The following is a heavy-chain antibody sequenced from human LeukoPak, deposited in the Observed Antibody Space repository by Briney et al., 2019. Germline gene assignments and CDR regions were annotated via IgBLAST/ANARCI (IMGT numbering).Heavy chain of an antibody. CDR3: ASLRGQVRGVIEY. CDR2: ISSTGSYI. Sequence: GGSLRLSCAASGFTFSGYIMHWVRQAPGKGLEWVSSISSTGSYIYYADSLKGRFTISRDNAKNSLYLQMNSLRDEDTAVYYCASLRGQVRGVIEYWGQGTLVTVSS. CDR1: GFTFSGYI. D-gene: IGHD3-10*01. V-gene: IGHV3-21*01. J-gene: IGHJ4*02.